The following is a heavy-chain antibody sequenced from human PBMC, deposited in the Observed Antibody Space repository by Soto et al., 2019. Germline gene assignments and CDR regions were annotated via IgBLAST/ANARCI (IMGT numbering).Heavy chain of an antibody. J-gene: IGHJ4*02. V-gene: IGHV4-59*02. Sequence: PSETLSLTCIVSGGSVTSYYWNWIRQPPGKGLEWIAHIYYNRNTNSNPSLKSRVTLSIDMSKNQLSLNLTSVTAADTAVYYCARSDGGARLRFLEWPPKKGFAYWGQGTLVTVSS. CDR2: IYYNRNT. CDR1: GGSVTSYY. CDR3: ARSDGGARLRFLEWPPKKGFAY. D-gene: IGHD3-3*01.